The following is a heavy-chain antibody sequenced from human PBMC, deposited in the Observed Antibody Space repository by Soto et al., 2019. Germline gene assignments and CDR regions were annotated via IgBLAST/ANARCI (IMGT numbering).Heavy chain of an antibody. CDR1: GGSISSYY. Sequence: PSETLSLTCTVSGGSISSYYWSWIRQPPGKGLEWIGYIYYSGSTNYNPSLKSRVTISVDTSKNQFSLKLSSVTAADTAVYYCARHEGELSLAYWGQGTLVTVSS. D-gene: IGHD3-16*02. V-gene: IGHV4-59*08. J-gene: IGHJ4*02. CDR3: ARHEGELSLAY. CDR2: IYYSGST.